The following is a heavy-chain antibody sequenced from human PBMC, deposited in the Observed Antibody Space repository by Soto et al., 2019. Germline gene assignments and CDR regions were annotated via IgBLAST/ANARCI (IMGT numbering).Heavy chain of an antibody. Sequence: QVQLQESGPGLVKPSETLSLTCTVSGGSISSYYWSWIRQPPGKGLEWIGYIYYSGSTNYNPSLKSRVTISVDTSKNQSSLKLSSVTAADTAVYYCARGSYYFDYWGQGTLVTVSS. D-gene: IGHD1-26*01. V-gene: IGHV4-59*01. J-gene: IGHJ4*02. CDR1: GGSISSYY. CDR2: IYYSGST. CDR3: ARGSYYFDY.